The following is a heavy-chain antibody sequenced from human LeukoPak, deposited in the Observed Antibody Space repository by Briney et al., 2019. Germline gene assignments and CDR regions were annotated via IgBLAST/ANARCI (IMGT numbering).Heavy chain of an antibody. CDR3: ARFKAVGGIDYFDY. D-gene: IGHD6-19*01. CDR1: GDSVSSRTAA. Sequence: SQTLSLTCAISGDSVSSRTAAWNWIRQSPSRGLGWLGRTYYRSKWYLDYAVSVKSRMTINPDTTKNQFSLQLNFVTPEDTAVYYCARFKAVGGIDYFDYWDQGRLVTVSS. CDR2: TYYRSKWYL. J-gene: IGHJ4*02. V-gene: IGHV6-1*01.